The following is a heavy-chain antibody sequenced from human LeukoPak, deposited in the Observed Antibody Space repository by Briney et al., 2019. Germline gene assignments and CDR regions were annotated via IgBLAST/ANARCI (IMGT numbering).Heavy chain of an antibody. J-gene: IGHJ4*02. D-gene: IGHD3-10*01. CDR3: AKDIGSGGSGSFDY. Sequence: GGSLSLSCVVSGITLSNYGMSWVRQAPGKGLEWVSAISGSGGSTYYADSVKGRFTISRDNSKNTLYLQMNSLRAEDTAVYYCAKDIGSGGSGSFDYWGQGTLVTVSS. CDR1: GITLSNYG. V-gene: IGHV3-23*01. CDR2: ISGSGGST.